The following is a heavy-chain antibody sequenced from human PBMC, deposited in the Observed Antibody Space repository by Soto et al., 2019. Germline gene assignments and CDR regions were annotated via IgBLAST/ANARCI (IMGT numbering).Heavy chain of an antibody. D-gene: IGHD6-25*01. Sequence: GGSLRLSCAASGFTFSNAWMSWVRQAPGKGLEWVGRIKSKTDGGTTDYAAPVKGRFTISRDDSKNTLYLQMNSLKTEDTAVYYCTTDWIIRGAPAATDYWGQGTLVTVSS. V-gene: IGHV3-15*01. J-gene: IGHJ4*02. CDR3: TTDWIIRGAPAATDY. CDR1: GFTFSNAW. CDR2: IKSKTDGGTT.